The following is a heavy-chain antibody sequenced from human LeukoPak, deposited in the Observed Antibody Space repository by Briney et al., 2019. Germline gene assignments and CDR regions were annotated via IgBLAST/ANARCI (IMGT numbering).Heavy chain of an antibody. CDR1: GFTFSSYW. J-gene: IGHJ4*02. D-gene: IGHD5-12*01. CDR3: ARSALYSGYDLSY. Sequence: GGSLRLSCAASGFTFSSYWMNWARQAPGKGLEWVASINHNGNVNYYVDSVKGRFTISRDNAKNSLYLQMSNLRAEDTAVYFCARSALYSGYDLSYWGQGTLVTVSS. CDR2: INHNGNVN. V-gene: IGHV3-7*03.